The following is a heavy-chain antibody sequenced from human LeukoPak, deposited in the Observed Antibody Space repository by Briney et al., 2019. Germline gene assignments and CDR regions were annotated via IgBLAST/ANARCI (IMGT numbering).Heavy chain of an antibody. J-gene: IGHJ3*02. CDR2: IYYSGST. V-gene: IGHV4-59*08. Sequence: SETLSLTCTVSGGSLSSYYWSWIRQPPGKGLEWIGYIYYSGSTNYNPSLKSRVTISVDTSKNQFSLKLSSVTAADTAVYYCARHTYYYDSSGSEGDAFDIWGQGTMVTVSS. CDR1: GGSLSSYY. D-gene: IGHD3-22*01. CDR3: ARHTYYYDSSGSEGDAFDI.